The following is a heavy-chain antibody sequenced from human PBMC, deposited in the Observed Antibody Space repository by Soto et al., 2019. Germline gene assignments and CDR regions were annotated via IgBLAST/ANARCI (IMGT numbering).Heavy chain of an antibody. CDR1: GDSVSSSSAA. CDR3: ARGSFNSDWF. Sequence: SQTLSLTCAISGDSVSSSSAAWSWIRQSPSRGLEWLGRTYYRSTWYNDYAVSVQSRITISTDTSKNQFSLQLNSVTPDDTAVYYCARGSFNSDWFWGPGTLVTVSS. CDR2: TYYRSTWYN. V-gene: IGHV6-1*01. D-gene: IGHD3-9*01. J-gene: IGHJ4*02.